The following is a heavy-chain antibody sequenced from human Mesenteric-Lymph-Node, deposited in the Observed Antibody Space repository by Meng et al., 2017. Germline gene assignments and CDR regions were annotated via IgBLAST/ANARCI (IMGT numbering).Heavy chain of an antibody. CDR2: ISSSSSYI. J-gene: IGHJ4*02. V-gene: IGHV3-21*04. CDR3: ARDFTYCSGGNCYSDFDY. Sequence: GESLKISCAASGFTFSSYSMNWVRQAPGKGLEWVSSISSSSSYIYYADSVKGRFTISRDNAKNSLYLQMNSLRAEDTAVYYCARDFTYCSGGNCYSDFDYWGQGTLVTVSS. D-gene: IGHD2-15*01. CDR1: GFTFSSYS.